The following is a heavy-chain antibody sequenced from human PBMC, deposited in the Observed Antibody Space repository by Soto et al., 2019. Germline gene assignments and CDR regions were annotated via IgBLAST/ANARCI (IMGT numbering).Heavy chain of an antibody. CDR1: GYTFTSYD. CDR2: MNPNSGNT. V-gene: IGHV1-8*01. J-gene: IGHJ3*02. CDR3: ARGINYYDSGDDAFDI. D-gene: IGHD3-10*01. Sequence: QVQLVQSGAEVKKPGASVKVSCKASGYTFTSYDINWVRQATGYGLEWMGWMNPNSGNTGYAQKFQGRVTMTRNTSMSTAYMELSSLRSEDTAVYYCARGINYYDSGDDAFDIWGQGTMVTVSS.